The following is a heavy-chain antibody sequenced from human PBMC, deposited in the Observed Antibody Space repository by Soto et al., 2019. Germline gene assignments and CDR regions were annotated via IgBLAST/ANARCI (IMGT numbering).Heavy chain of an antibody. Sequence: SVKVSCKTSGYTFTNYDINWVRQADGQGLEXXXXXNPDSDNTGYAQKFQGRVTMTRDTSISTAYMELNSLRSEDTAVYYCARGRRYCTTTSCYPPALFPYGMDVWGQGTTVTVSS. CDR2: XNPDSDNT. V-gene: IGHV1-8*01. CDR3: ARGRRYCTTTSCYPPALFPYGMDV. CDR1: GYTFTNYD. D-gene: IGHD2-2*01. J-gene: IGHJ6*02.